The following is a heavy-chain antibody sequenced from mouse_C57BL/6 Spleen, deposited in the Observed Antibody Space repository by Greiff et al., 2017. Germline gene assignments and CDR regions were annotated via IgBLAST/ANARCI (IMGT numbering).Heavy chain of an antibody. V-gene: IGHV1-26*01. Sequence: EVQLQQSGAELVKPGASVKISCKASGYTFTDYYMNWVKQSHGKSLEWIGDINPNNGGTSYNQKFKGKATLTVDKSSSTAYMELRSLTSDDSAVYYCARGLGQAMDYWGQGTSVTVSS. CDR1: GYTFTDYY. J-gene: IGHJ4*01. CDR3: ARGLGQAMDY. D-gene: IGHD4-1*01. CDR2: INPNNGGT.